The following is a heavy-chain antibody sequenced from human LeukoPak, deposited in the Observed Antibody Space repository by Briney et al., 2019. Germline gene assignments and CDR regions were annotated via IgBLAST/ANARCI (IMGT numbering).Heavy chain of an antibody. J-gene: IGHJ3*02. D-gene: IGHD3-10*01. V-gene: IGHV4-59*12. CDR3: AREGRDISMLRGRNAFDI. CDR1: GGSISSYY. Sequence: SETLSLTCTVSGGSISSYYWSWIRQPPGKGLEWIGYIYYGGSTNYNPSLKSRVTISVDTSKNQFSLKLSSVTAADTAVYYCAREGRDISMLRGRNAFDIWGQGTMVTVSS. CDR2: IYYGGST.